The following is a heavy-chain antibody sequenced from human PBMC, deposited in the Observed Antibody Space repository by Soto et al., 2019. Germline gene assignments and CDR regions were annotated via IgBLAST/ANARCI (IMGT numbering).Heavy chain of an antibody. D-gene: IGHD2-2*01. V-gene: IGHV3-74*01. Sequence: GWSRRLSCVPSVFTLSNYWLHWVRQAPGKGLVWVSRINSDGGSTDYADSVKGRISVSRDNAKNTLYLQMNSLRAEDTAIYYCVRETTSWSFDYWGQGTLVTVSS. CDR3: VRETTSWSFDY. J-gene: IGHJ4*02. CDR1: VFTLSNYW. CDR2: INSDGGST.